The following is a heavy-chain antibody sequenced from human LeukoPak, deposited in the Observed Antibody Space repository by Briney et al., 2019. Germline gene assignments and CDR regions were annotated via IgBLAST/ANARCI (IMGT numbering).Heavy chain of an antibody. J-gene: IGHJ6*02. CDR3: ASSSSSWWYYYGMDV. CDR2: ISAYNGNT. Sequence: ASVKVSFKSSGYTFTSYGISWVRQAPGQGLEWMGWISAYNGNTNYAQKLQGRVTMTTDTSTSTAYMELRSLRSVDTGVYYCASSSSSWWYYYGMDVWGQGTTVTVSS. CDR1: GYTFTSYG. D-gene: IGHD2-2*01. V-gene: IGHV1-18*04.